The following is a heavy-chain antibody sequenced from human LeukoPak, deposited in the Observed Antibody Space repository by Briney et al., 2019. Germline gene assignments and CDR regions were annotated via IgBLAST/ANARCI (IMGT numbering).Heavy chain of an antibody. CDR2: IIPIFGTA. CDR1: GGTFSSYA. J-gene: IGHJ4*02. D-gene: IGHD3-9*01. V-gene: IGHV1-69*05. Sequence: ASVKVSCKASGGTFSSYAISWVRQAPGQGLEWMGGIIPIFGTANYAQKFQGRVTITTDESTSTAYMELSSLRSEDTAVYYCASSAAVGYYDILTGQHYFDYWGQGTLVTVSS. CDR3: ASSAAVGYYDILTGQHYFDY.